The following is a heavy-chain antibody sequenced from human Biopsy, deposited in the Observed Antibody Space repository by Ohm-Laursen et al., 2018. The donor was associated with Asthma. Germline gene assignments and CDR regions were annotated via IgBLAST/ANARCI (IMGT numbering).Heavy chain of an antibody. CDR3: ARTYYDFLTGQVKDVFGV. CDR2: VNTGNGDT. V-gene: IGHV1-3*04. J-gene: IGHJ3*01. D-gene: IGHD3-9*01. Sequence: ASVKVSCKASGYTFISFAIHWVRQAPGQRLEWMGWVNTGNGDTKYSQKFQGRVAITRDTSASTAYMELRSLRSEDTATYYCARTYYDFLTGQVKDVFGVWGQGTMVTVSS. CDR1: GYTFISFA.